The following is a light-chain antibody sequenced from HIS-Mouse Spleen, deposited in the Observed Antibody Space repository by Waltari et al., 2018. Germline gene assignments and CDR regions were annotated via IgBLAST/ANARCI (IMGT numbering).Light chain of an antibody. Sequence: SYVLTQPPSVSVAPGQTARITCGGNNIGSNSVHRYQQKHGQAPVLVVYDDSDRPSGIPERFSGSNSGNTATLTISRVEAGDEADYYCQVWDSSSDHPVFGGGTKLTVL. V-gene: IGLV3-21*02. CDR3: QVWDSSSDHPV. J-gene: IGLJ3*02. CDR1: NIGSNS. CDR2: DDS.